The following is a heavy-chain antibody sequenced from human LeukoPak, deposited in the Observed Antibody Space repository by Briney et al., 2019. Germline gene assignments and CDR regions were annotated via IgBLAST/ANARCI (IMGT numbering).Heavy chain of an antibody. D-gene: IGHD1-26*01. V-gene: IGHV3-30-3*01. CDR3: ARDSGYSGSYYFDY. CDR2: ISYDGSNK. Sequence: GRSLRLSCAASGFTFSSYAMHWVRQAPGKGLEWVAVISYDGSNKYYADSVKGRFTISRDNSKNTLYLQMNSLRAEGTAVYYCARDSGYSGSYYFDYWGQGTLVTVSS. J-gene: IGHJ4*02. CDR1: GFTFSSYA.